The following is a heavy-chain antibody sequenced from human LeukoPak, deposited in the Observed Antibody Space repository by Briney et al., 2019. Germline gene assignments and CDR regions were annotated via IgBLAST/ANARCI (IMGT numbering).Heavy chain of an antibody. J-gene: IGHJ2*01. CDR3: AKDGRGSYVWYFGL. CDR2: IRYDGSNK. CDR1: GFTFSSYG. Sequence: PGGSLRLSCAASGFTFSSYGIHWVRQAPGKGLEWVAFIRYDGSNKYYADSVKGRFTISRDNSKNTLYLQMNSLRAEDTAVYYCAKDGRGSYVWYFGLWGRGTRVTVSS. V-gene: IGHV3-30*02. D-gene: IGHD1-26*01.